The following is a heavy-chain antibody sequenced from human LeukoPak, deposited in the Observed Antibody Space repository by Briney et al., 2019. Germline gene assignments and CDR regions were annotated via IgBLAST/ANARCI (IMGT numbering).Heavy chain of an antibody. Sequence: ASVKVSCKASGYTFTSYGISWVRQAPGQGLEWMGWISAYNGNTNYAQELQGRVTMTTDTSTSTAYMELRSLRSDDTAVYYCAREYYGDYGDWFDPWGQGTLVTVSS. CDR1: GYTFTSYG. D-gene: IGHD4-17*01. CDR3: AREYYGDYGDWFDP. V-gene: IGHV1-18*01. CDR2: ISAYNGNT. J-gene: IGHJ5*02.